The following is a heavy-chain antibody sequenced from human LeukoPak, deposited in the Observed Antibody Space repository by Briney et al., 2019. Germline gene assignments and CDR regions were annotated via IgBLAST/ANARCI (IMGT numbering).Heavy chain of an antibody. Sequence: SVKVSCKASGGTFSRYAISWVRQAPGQGLEWMGRIIPIFGTANYAQKFQGRVTITTDESTSTAYMELSSLRSEDTAVYYCATGPGYWNNDAFDIWGQGTMVTVSS. J-gene: IGHJ3*02. CDR1: GGTFSRYA. CDR2: IIPIFGTA. CDR3: ATGPGYWNNDAFDI. V-gene: IGHV1-69*05. D-gene: IGHD1/OR15-1a*01.